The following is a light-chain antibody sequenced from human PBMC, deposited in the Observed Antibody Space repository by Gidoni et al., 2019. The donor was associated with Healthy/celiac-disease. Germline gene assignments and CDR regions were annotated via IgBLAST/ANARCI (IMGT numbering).Light chain of an antibody. Sequence: QSVLTPPPSASGTPGQRVTISCSGSSSNIGRNTVNWYQQLPGTAPKLLIYSNNQRPSGVPDRFSGSKSGTSASLAISGLQSEDEADYYCAAWDDSLNAWVFGGGTKLTVL. CDR1: SSNIGRNT. J-gene: IGLJ3*02. CDR3: AAWDDSLNAWV. CDR2: SNN. V-gene: IGLV1-44*01.